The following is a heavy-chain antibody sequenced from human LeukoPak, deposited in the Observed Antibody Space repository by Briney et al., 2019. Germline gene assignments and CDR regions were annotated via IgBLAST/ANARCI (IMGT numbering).Heavy chain of an antibody. V-gene: IGHV4-4*07. CDR3: AAVGGSGSYYIWFAP. J-gene: IGHJ5*02. CDR1: GGSISSYY. Sequence: SETLSLTCTVSGGSISSYYWSWIRQPAGKGLEWIGRIYTSGSTNYNPSLKSRVTMSVDTSKNQFSLKLSSVTAADTAVYYCAAVGGSGSYYIWFAPWGQGTLVTVSS. CDR2: IYTSGST. D-gene: IGHD3-10*01.